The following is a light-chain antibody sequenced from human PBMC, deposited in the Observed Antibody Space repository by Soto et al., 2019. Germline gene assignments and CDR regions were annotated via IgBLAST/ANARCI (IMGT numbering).Light chain of an antibody. CDR2: DVD. CDR1: SSDIGGYNH. CDR3: CAYTARTTLSWI. V-gene: IGLV2-14*03. J-gene: IGLJ3*02. Sequence: QSVLTQPTSVSGSPGQSITISCTGVSSDIGGYNHVSWYQQHPGKVPRLILYDVDNRPLGVSTRFSGSQSGNTASLSISGLQAEDEADYYRCAYTARTTLSWIFGGGTQLTVL.